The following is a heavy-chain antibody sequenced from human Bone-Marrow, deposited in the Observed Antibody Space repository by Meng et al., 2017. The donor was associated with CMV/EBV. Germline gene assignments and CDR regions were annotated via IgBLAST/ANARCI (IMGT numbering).Heavy chain of an antibody. J-gene: IGHJ4*02. Sequence: ASVKVSCKADGYTFTLFYIHWVRQAPGQGLEWMGWISGYNGNTNYAQKFQGRVTMTRDTSISTAYMELSRLRSDDTAVYYCARTTYGDYTEYWGQGTLVTVSS. CDR1: GYTFTLFY. CDR3: ARTTYGDYTEY. CDR2: ISGYNGNT. V-gene: IGHV1-2*02. D-gene: IGHD4-17*01.